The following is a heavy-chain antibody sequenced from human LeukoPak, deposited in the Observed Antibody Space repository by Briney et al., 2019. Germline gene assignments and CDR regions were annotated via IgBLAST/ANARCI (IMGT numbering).Heavy chain of an antibody. J-gene: IGHJ4*02. CDR1: GGSIKSHY. V-gene: IGHV4-59*08. Sequence: SETLSLTCTISGGSIKSHYWSWIRQAPGKGLEWIAYKFYSGRTEYNPSLKSRVTISVDTSRNQVSLKVNSVTAADTAVYYCARRAGSLVYYFDSWGQGTLVTVSS. CDR3: ARRAGSLVYYFDS. CDR2: KFYSGRT. D-gene: IGHD3-10*01.